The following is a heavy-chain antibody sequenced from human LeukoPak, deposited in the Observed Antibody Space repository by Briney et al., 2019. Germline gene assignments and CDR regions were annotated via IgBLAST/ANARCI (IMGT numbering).Heavy chain of an antibody. V-gene: IGHV1-2*02. CDR1: GYTFSAYY. Sequence: ASVKVSCKASGYTFSAYYIHWLRQAPGQGLEWMGWINVNSGDTNSAPNFQGRVTLTRDMSCNTAYMEVTKLTLDDTAVFYCARDGGLDFWGQGTLVTVSS. CDR3: ARDGGLDF. J-gene: IGHJ4*02. CDR2: INVNSGDT. D-gene: IGHD2-15*01.